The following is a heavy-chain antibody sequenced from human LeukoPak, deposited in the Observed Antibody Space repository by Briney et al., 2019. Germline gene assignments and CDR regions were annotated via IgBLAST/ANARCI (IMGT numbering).Heavy chain of an antibody. CDR3: ARDDVMFSYAYFDY. V-gene: IGHV3-7*01. CDR1: GFTFSSYW. D-gene: IGHD5-18*01. J-gene: IGHJ4*02. Sequence: PGGSLRLSCAASGFTFSSYWMSWVRQAPGKGLEWVANIKQDGSEKYYVDSVKGRFTISRDNAKNSLYLQMNSLRAEDTAVYYCARDDVMFSYAYFDYWGQGTLVTVSS. CDR2: IKQDGSEK.